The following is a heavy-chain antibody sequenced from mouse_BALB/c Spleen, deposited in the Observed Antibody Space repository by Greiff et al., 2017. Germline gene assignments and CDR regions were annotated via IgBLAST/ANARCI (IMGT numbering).Heavy chain of an antibody. J-gene: IGHJ3*01. V-gene: IGHV1-80*01. CDR2: IYPGDGDT. Sequence: QVQLKQSGAELVRPGSSVKISCKASGYAFSSYWMNWVKQRPGQGLEWIGQIYPGDGDTNYNGKFKGKATLTADKSSSTAYMQLSSLTSEDSAVYFCARDDYDPFAYWGQGTLVTVSA. CDR1: GYAFSSYW. CDR3: ARDDYDPFAY. D-gene: IGHD2-4*01.